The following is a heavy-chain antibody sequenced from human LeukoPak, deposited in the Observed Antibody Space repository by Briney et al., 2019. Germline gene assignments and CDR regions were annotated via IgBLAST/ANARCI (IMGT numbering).Heavy chain of an antibody. CDR2: IIPIFGTA. CDR1: GGTFSSYV. J-gene: IGHJ6*02. Sequence: SVKVSCKASGGTFSSYVISWVRQAPGQGLEWMGGIIPIFGTANYAQKFQGRVTITADESTSTAYMELSSLRSEDTAVYYCARDRYSSSSYWYYYYYYGMDVWGQGTTVTVSS. D-gene: IGHD6-6*01. V-gene: IGHV1-69*13. CDR3: ARDRYSSSSYWYYYYYYGMDV.